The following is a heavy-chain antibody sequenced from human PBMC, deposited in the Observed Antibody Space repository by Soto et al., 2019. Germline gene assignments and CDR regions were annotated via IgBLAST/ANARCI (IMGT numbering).Heavy chain of an antibody. D-gene: IGHD2-2*01. CDR2: IKSKTDGGTT. Sequence: PGVSMRLSSAAAGLTFSNAWMNWVRKDTGKGLEWVGRIKSKTDGGTTDYAAPVKGRFTISRDDSKNTLYLQMNSLKTEDTAVYYCTTAFPGDIVLVPAAIFRTPGFDYWGQGTLVTVSS. CDR1: GLTFSNAW. CDR3: TTAFPGDIVLVPAAIFRTPGFDY. J-gene: IGHJ4*02. V-gene: IGHV3-15*07.